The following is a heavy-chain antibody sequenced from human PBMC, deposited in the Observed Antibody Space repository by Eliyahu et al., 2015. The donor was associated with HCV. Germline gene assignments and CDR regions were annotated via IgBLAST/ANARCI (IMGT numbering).Heavy chain of an antibody. CDR1: GFTFSSYA. J-gene: IGHJ4*02. V-gene: IGHV3-30*04. Sequence: QVQLVESGGGVVQPGRSLRLSCAASGFTFSSYAMHWVRQAPGKGLEWVAVISFGWRKKNTADSVKGRFTISRDNSKNTLYLQMNSLRAEDTAVYYCASFARAATPASHAFFDYWGQGTLVTVSS. CDR2: ISFGWRKK. CDR3: ASFARAATPASHAFFDY. D-gene: IGHD2-15*01.